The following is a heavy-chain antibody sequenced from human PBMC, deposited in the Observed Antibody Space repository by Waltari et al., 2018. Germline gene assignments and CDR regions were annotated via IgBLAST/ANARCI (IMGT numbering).Heavy chain of an antibody. Sequence: QLQLQESSPGLVQPSETLSLPCTVSVGSVRSSSYSWGWFRQPPGKGLEWIGSIYYSGITYYNPALRRIVTSSVDTSKNQFSLKRSSVTAADTAVYYCARPMVRGVIGFDYWGQGTLVTVSS. CDR2: IYYSGIT. V-gene: IGHV4-39*01. CDR1: VGSVRSSSYS. J-gene: IGHJ4*02. D-gene: IGHD3-10*01. CDR3: ARPMVRGVIGFDY.